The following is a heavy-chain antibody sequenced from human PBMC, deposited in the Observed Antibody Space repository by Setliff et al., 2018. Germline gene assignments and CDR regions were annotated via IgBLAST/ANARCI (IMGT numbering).Heavy chain of an antibody. J-gene: IGHJ2*01. D-gene: IGHD6-19*01. CDR1: GYTFTGYS. V-gene: IGHV1-2*06. CDR3: ARDVAVAGTDRVVGCYSNL. CDR2: INTNSGGT. Sequence: ASMKVSCKASGYTFTGYSMHWVRQAPGQGLEWMGRINTNSGGTNYAQKFQGRVTMTRDTSISTAYMELSRLRSDDTAVYYCARDVAVAGTDRVVGCYSNLWGRGTLVTVS.